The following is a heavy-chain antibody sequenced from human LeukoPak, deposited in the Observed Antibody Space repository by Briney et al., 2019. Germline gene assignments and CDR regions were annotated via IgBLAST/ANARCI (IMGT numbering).Heavy chain of an antibody. CDR1: GFTLSSFS. D-gene: IGHD2-2*01. CDR3: ARSSRELGGYAPWEIMPPFDY. CDR2: INYKGGPT. J-gene: IGHJ4*02. Sequence: GGSLRLSCAASGFTLSSFSMHWVRQSSGRGLEYVSAINYKGGPTYYADSVKGRFTISRDNAKNSLYLQMNSLRAEDTAVYYCARSSRELGGYAPWEIMPPFDYWGQGTLVTVSS. V-gene: IGHV3-64*02.